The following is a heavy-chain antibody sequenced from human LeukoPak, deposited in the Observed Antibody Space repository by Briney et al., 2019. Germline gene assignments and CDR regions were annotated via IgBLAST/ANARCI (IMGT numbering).Heavy chain of an antibody. J-gene: IGHJ6*02. CDR2: INPSGGST. CDR1: GYTFTSYY. D-gene: IGHD2-15*01. Sequence: GASVTVSCKASGYTFTSYYMHWVRQAPGQGLEWMGIINPSGGSTSYAQKFQGRVTMTRDTSTSTVYMELSSLRSEDTAVYYCARDEDCSGGSCYYYYGMDVWGQGTTVTVSS. CDR3: ARDEDCSGGSCYYYYGMDV. V-gene: IGHV1-46*01.